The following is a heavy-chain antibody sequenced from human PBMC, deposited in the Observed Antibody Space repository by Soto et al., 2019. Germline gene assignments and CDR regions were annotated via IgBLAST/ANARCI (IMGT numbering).Heavy chain of an antibody. CDR1: GFTFSSYD. CDR2: IGTAGDT. D-gene: IGHD6-25*01. CDR3: ARAPAKDFPFDY. Sequence: GGSLRLSCAASGFTFSSYDMHWVRQATGKSLEWVSAIGTAGDTYYPGSVKGRFTISRENAKNSLYLQMNSPRAEDTAVYYCARAPAKDFPFDYWGQGTLVTVSS. J-gene: IGHJ4*02. V-gene: IGHV3-13*01.